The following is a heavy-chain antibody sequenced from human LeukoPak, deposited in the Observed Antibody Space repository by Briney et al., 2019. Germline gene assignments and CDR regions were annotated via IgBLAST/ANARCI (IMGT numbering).Heavy chain of an antibody. J-gene: IGHJ4*02. CDR1: GFIFSNYG. D-gene: IGHD6-19*01. CDR2: ISYDGSKK. Sequence: TGGSLRLSCAASGFIFSNYGMHWVRQAPGKGLEWVAVISYDGSKKYNPDSVKGRFTISRDNSKNMVYLQMNSLRAEDTAVYYCATTLGSGWKFDYWGQGTLVTVSS. CDR3: ATTLGSGWKFDY. V-gene: IGHV3-30*03.